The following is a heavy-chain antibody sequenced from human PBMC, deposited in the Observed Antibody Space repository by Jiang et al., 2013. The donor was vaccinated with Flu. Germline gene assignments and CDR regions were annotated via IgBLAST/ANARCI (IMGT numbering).Heavy chain of an antibody. CDR3: ARIRRGSYYEKWFDS. Sequence: KPTQTLTLTCTFSGFSLSTSGMCVSWIRQPPGKALEWLALTDWDGDKYYSTSLKTRLTISKDTSKNQVVLRMTNMDPVDTATYYCARIRRGSYYEKWFDSWGQGTLVTVSS. CDR2: TDWDGDK. V-gene: IGHV2-70*01. CDR1: GFSLSTSGMC. D-gene: IGHD3-10*01. J-gene: IGHJ5*01.